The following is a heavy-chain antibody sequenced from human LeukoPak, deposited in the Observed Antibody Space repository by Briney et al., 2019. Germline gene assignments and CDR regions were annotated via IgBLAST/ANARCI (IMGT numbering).Heavy chain of an antibody. V-gene: IGHV3-23*01. Sequence: PGGSLRLSCVASGFTFRSYGMSWVRQAPGKGLEWVSAMSSSDDGRYYAASVRGRFTISRDTSRSTLYLQMNSLRAEDAAVYYCAKAPVTSCRGAFCYPFDYWGQGTLVTVSS. CDR3: AKAPVTSCRGAFCYPFDY. CDR2: MSSSDDGR. J-gene: IGHJ4*02. CDR1: GFTFRSYG. D-gene: IGHD2-15*01.